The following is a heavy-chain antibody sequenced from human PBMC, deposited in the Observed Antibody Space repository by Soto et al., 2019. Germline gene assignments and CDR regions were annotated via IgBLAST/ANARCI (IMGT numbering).Heavy chain of an antibody. J-gene: IGHJ4*02. D-gene: IGHD3-10*01. V-gene: IGHV1-2*04. CDR2: INPNSGGT. CDR3: ARDARGDEAPMDY. Sequence: QVQLVQSGAEVKKPGASVKVSCKASGYTFTGYYMHWVRQAPGQGLAWMGWINPNSGGTNYAQKFQGWVTITRDTSISTAYMELSRLRSDDTAVYYCARDARGDEAPMDYWGQGTLVTVSS. CDR1: GYTFTGYY.